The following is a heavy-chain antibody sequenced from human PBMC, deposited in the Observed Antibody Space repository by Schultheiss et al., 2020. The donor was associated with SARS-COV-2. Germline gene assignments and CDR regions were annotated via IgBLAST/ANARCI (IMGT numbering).Heavy chain of an antibody. Sequence: ASVKVSCKASGYTFTSYGISWVRQAPGQGLEWMGWISAYNGNTNYAQKLQGRVTMTTDTSTSTAYMELSSLRSEDTAVYYCARDISNRLMPWGMDVWGQGTTVTVSS. CDR1: GYTFTSYG. CDR2: ISAYNGNT. D-gene: IGHD2-2*01. V-gene: IGHV1-18*01. CDR3: ARDISNRLMPWGMDV. J-gene: IGHJ6*02.